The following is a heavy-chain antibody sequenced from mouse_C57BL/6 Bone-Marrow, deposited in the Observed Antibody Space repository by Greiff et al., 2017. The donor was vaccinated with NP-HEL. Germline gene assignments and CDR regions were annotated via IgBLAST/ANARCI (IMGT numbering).Heavy chain of an antibody. J-gene: IGHJ1*03. V-gene: IGHV3-6*01. CDR1: GYSITSGYY. CDR2: ISYDGSN. Sequence: ESGPGLVKPSQSLSLTCSVTGYSITSGYYWNWIRQFPGNKLEWMGYISYDGSNNYNPSLKNRISITRDTSKNQFFLKLNSVTTEDTATYYCARPPFFDVWGTGTTVTVSS. CDR3: ARPPFFDV.